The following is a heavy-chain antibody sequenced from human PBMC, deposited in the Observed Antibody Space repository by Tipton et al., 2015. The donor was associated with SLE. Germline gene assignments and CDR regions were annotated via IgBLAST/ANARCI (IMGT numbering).Heavy chain of an antibody. J-gene: IGHJ3*02. CDR2: INHRGST. CDR1: GGSFSDYY. V-gene: IGHV4-34*01. Sequence: TLSLTCTVYGGSFSDYYWSWIRQPPGKGLEWIGKINHRGSTNYNPSLKSRVTLSVDTSKNQFSLRLRSVTAADPAVYYCARTRAFDIWGQGTMVTVSS. CDR3: ARTRAFDI.